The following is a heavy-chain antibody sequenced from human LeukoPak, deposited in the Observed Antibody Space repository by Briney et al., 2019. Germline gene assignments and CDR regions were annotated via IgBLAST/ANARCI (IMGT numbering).Heavy chain of an antibody. D-gene: IGHD3-22*01. V-gene: IGHV4-39*01. J-gene: IGHJ4*02. CDR1: GVSISSSSYY. Sequence: SENLSLTCTVSGVSISSSSYYWGWIRQPPGKGLEWIGSIYYSGSTYYNPSLKSRVTISVDTSKNQFSLKLSSVTAADTAVYYCARVDITMIVGYWGQGTLVTVSS. CDR3: ARVDITMIVGY. CDR2: IYYSGST.